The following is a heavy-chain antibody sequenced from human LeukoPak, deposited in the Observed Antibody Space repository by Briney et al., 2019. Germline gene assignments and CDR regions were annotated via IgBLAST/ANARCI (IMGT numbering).Heavy chain of an antibody. CDR2: MNPNSGNT. CDR3: ARGVRGPKYGSGNVYYFDY. J-gene: IGHJ4*02. D-gene: IGHD3-10*01. Sequence: ASVKVSCEASGYTFTSYDINWVRQATGQGLEWMGWMNPNSGNTGYAQKFQGRVTMTRNTSISTAYMELSSLRSEDTAVYYCARGVRGPKYGSGNVYYFDYWGQGTLVTVSS. V-gene: IGHV1-8*01. CDR1: GYTFTSYD.